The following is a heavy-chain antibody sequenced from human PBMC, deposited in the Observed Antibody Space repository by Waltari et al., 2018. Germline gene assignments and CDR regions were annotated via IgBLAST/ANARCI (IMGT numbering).Heavy chain of an antibody. V-gene: IGHV4-39*07. CDR3: ARPYCSGGSCYSYYYYGMDV. CDR2: IYYSGST. Sequence: QLQLQESGPGLVKPSETLSLTCTVSGGSISSSSYYWGWIRQHPGKGLEWIGSIYYSGSTYYNPSLKSRVTISVDTSKNQFSLKLSSVTAADTVVYYCARPYCSGGSCYSYYYYGMDVWGQGTTVTVSS. J-gene: IGHJ6*02. D-gene: IGHD2-15*01. CDR1: GGSISSSSYY.